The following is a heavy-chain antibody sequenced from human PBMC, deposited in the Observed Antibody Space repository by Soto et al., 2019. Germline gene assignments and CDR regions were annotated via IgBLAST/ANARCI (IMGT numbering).Heavy chain of an antibody. CDR1: GFSFSKFG. J-gene: IGHJ4*02. Sequence: QVQLVESGGGVVQPGRSLRLSCVGSGFSFSKFGMHWVRQSPGRGLEWVAFLRFDGSEEYFADSVKGRFTISRDNSKNTLHLQMNSLRAEDSAVYYCARDLSIFGDFDYWGQGTLVTVSS. CDR3: ARDLSIFGDFDY. CDR2: LRFDGSEE. D-gene: IGHD3-3*01. V-gene: IGHV3-33*01.